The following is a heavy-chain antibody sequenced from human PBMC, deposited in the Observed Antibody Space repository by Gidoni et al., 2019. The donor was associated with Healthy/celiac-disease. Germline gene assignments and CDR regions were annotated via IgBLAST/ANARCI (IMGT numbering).Heavy chain of an antibody. CDR3: ATQLSGWDGGFDY. CDR2: IYYSGST. Sequence: QVQLQESGPGLVKPSETLSLTCTVSGGSISSYYWSWIRQPPGKGLEWIGYIYYSGSTNYNPSLKSRVTISVDTSKNQFSLKLSSVTAADTAVYYCATQLSGWDGGFDYWGQGTLVTVSS. CDR1: GGSISSYY. J-gene: IGHJ4*02. D-gene: IGHD6-19*01. V-gene: IGHV4-59*01.